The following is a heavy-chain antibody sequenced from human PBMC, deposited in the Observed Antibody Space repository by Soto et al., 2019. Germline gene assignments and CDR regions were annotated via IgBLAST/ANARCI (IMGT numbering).Heavy chain of an antibody. J-gene: IGHJ1*01. CDR2: INHGGSA. V-gene: IGHV4-34*01. CDR3: ARYSSTWSKYLQH. D-gene: IGHD6-13*01. Sequence: VQLQQWGAGLLKTSETLSLTCAVYGGSFSGYYWSWIRQTPGKRLEWVGDINHGGSANYNPSLKSRVTFSLDLSKNQFSLKLNSVIAADTAVDYCARYSSTWSKYLQHWGRGSLVIVSS. CDR1: GGSFSGYY.